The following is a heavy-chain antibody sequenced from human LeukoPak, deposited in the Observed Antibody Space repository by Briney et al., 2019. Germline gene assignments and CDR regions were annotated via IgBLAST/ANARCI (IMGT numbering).Heavy chain of an antibody. CDR2: INPNSGGT. CDR1: GCTFTGYY. D-gene: IGHD6-19*01. Sequence: ASVKVSCKASGCTFTGYYMHWVRQAPGQGLEWMGWINPNSGGTNYAQKFQGWVTMTRDTSISTAYMELSRLRSDDTAVYYCARGMDSSGWYRYYYCYGMDVWGQGTTVTVSS. CDR3: ARGMDSSGWYRYYYCYGMDV. J-gene: IGHJ6*02. V-gene: IGHV1-2*04.